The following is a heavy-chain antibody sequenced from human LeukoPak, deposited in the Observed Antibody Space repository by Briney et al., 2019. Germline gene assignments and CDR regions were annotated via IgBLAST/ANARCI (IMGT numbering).Heavy chain of an antibody. CDR1: GGSFSGYY. CDR3: ARERGYSYGFDP. J-gene: IGHJ5*02. Sequence: PSETLSLTCAVYGGSFSGYYWSWTRQPPGKGLEWIGEINHSGSTNYNPSLKSRVTISVDTSKNQFSLKLSSVTAADTAVYYCARERGYSYGFDPWGQGTLVTVSS. CDR2: INHSGST. V-gene: IGHV4-34*01. D-gene: IGHD5-18*01.